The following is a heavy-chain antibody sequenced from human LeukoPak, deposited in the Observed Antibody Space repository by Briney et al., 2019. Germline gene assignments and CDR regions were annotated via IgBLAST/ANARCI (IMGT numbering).Heavy chain of an antibody. V-gene: IGHV3-11*01. CDR1: GFTFSDYY. Sequence: GGSLRLSCAASGFTFSDYYMSWIRQAPGKGLEWVSYISSSGSTIYYADSVKGRFTISRDNAKNSLYLQMNSLRAEDTAVYYCARAPFGGQWLLRGDFDYWGQGTLVTVFS. D-gene: IGHD3-22*01. J-gene: IGHJ4*02. CDR2: ISSSGSTI. CDR3: ARAPFGGQWLLRGDFDY.